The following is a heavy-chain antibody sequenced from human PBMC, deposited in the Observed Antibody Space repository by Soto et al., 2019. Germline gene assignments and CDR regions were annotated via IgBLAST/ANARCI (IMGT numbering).Heavy chain of an antibody. V-gene: IGHV4-34*01. CDR2: INHSGST. Sequence: QVQLQQWGAGLLKPSETLSLTCAVSGGSFSGYYWSWIRQPPGKGLEWIGEINHSGSTNYNPSLKSRVTISVDTSKNQFSLKLSSVTAADTAVYYCARTRPDGSTDYWGQGTLVTVSS. J-gene: IGHJ4*02. CDR1: GGSFSGYY. CDR3: ARTRPDGSTDY. D-gene: IGHD5-12*01.